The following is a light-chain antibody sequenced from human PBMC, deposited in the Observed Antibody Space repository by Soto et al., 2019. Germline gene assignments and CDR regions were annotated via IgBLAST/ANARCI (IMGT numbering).Light chain of an antibody. Sequence: DIQMTQSPSSLSASVGDRVTITCRASLTITNFLHWYQQTPGKAPKLLIYAASSLQSGVPSRFSGSGSGTDFTLTISSLQPEDFATYYCQQTYTAPVTFGQGTRLE. V-gene: IGKV1-39*01. CDR3: QQTYTAPVT. J-gene: IGKJ5*01. CDR1: LTITNF. CDR2: AAS.